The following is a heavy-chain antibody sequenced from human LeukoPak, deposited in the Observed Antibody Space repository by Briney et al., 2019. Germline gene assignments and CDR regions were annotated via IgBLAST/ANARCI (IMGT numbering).Heavy chain of an antibody. Sequence: PGGSLRLSCAASGFTFSSYAMSWVRQAPGRGLEWASGISVIGGSTYYADSVKGRFTISRDNSKNTLYLQMNSLRAEDTAVYYCANRRGSGFDYWGQGTLVTVSS. CDR3: ANRRGSGFDY. J-gene: IGHJ4*02. CDR1: GFTFSSYA. CDR2: ISVIGGST. V-gene: IGHV3-23*01. D-gene: IGHD6-19*01.